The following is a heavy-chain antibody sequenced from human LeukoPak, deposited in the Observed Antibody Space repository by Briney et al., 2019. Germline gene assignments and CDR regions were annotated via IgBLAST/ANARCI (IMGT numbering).Heavy chain of an antibody. CDR1: GGSISSSNW. J-gene: IGHJ5*02. CDR2: IYHTGSS. V-gene: IGHV4-4*02. CDR3: ARGGTTVAGTFWFDP. Sequence: NASETLSLTCAVSGGSISSSNWWSWVRQPPGKGLEWIGGIYHTGSSNYNPSLKSRVTISVDKSKSQFSLKLSSVTAADTAVYYCARGGTTVAGTFWFDPWGQGTLVTVSS. D-gene: IGHD6-19*01.